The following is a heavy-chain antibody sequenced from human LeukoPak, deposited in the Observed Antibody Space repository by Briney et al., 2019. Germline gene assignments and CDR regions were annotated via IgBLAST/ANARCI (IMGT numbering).Heavy chain of an antibody. CDR2: INPNSGGT. J-gene: IGHJ6*03. D-gene: IGHD1-26*01. Sequence: ASVKVSCKASGYTFTDYYMHWVRQAPGQGLEWMGRINPNSGGTNYAQKFQGRVTMTRDTSISTAYMELSRLRSDDTAMYYCARESSYYYKDVWGKGTTVTVSS. V-gene: IGHV1-2*06. CDR1: GYTFTDYY. CDR3: ARESSYYYKDV.